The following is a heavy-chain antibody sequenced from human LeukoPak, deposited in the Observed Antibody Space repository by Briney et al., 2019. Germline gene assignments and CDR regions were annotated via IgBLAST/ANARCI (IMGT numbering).Heavy chain of an antibody. Sequence: QSGGSLRLSCAASGFTFSSYAMSWVRQAPGKGLEWVSAISGRGGSTYYADSVKGRFTISRDNSKNTLYLQMNSLRAEDTAVYYCAKCPRPSMVHSLYYGMDVWGQGTTVTVSS. D-gene: IGHD3-10*01. CDR1: GFTFSSYA. CDR3: AKCPRPSMVHSLYYGMDV. V-gene: IGHV3-23*01. CDR2: ISGRGGST. J-gene: IGHJ6*02.